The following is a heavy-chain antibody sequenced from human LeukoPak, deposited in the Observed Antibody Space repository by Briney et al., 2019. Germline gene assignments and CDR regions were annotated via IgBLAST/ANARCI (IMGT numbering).Heavy chain of an antibody. CDR3: ARDPDIVATLPNY. CDR1: GGTFSSYA. V-gene: IGHV1-69*04. CDR2: IIPILGIA. Sequence: SVKVSCKASGGTFSSYAISWVRQASGQGLEWMGRIIPILGIANYAQKFQGRVTITADKSTSTAYMELSSLRSEDTAVYYCARDPDIVATLPNYWGQGTLVTVSS. J-gene: IGHJ4*02. D-gene: IGHD5-12*01.